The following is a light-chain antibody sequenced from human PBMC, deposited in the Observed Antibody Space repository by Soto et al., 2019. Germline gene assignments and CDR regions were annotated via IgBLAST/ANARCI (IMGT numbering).Light chain of an antibody. V-gene: IGKV3-20*01. CDR1: QSVTSSY. J-gene: IGKJ1*01. Sequence: IVLTQSTGTLSLCPGERATLSCRASQSVTSSYLAWYQQKPGQAPRLLIYGASSRATGIPDRFSGSGSGTDFTLTISRLEPEDFAVYYCQQYGRSPKTFGQGTKVEIK. CDR3: QQYGRSPKT. CDR2: GAS.